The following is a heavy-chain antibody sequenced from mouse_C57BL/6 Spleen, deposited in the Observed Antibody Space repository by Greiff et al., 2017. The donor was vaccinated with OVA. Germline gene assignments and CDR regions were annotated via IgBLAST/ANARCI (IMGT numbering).Heavy chain of an antibody. V-gene: IGHV14-3*01. J-gene: IGHJ1*03. CDR3: AAITTVVATEGDFDV. CDR1: GFNIKNTY. Sequence: EVQLQQSVAELVRPGASVKLSCTASGFNIKNTYMHWVKQRPEQGLEWIGRIDPANGNTTYAPKFQGKATITADTSSNTAYLQLTSLTSEDTAISDYAAITTVVATEGDFDVWGTGTTVTVSS. CDR2: IDPANGNT. D-gene: IGHD1-1*01.